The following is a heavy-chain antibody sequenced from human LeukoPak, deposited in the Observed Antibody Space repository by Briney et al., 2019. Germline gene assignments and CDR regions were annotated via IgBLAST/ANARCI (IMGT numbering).Heavy chain of an antibody. J-gene: IGHJ4*02. CDR1: GFTFSSHW. Sequence: GGSLRLSCAASGFTFSSHWMSWVRQPPGKGLEWVAYIKQDGSEKYYVDSVKGRFTISRDNAKNSLYLQMNSLRAEDTGVYYCARCGRGSYDWGKYWRQGTLVSVSS. V-gene: IGHV3-7*01. D-gene: IGHD1-26*01. CDR3: ARCGRGSYDWGKY. CDR2: IKQDGSEK.